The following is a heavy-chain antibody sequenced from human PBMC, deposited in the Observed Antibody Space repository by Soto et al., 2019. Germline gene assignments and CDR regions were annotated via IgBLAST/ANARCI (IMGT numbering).Heavy chain of an antibody. CDR3: ARDRVRSGYYTWGPVYYYYGMDV. J-gene: IGHJ6*02. D-gene: IGHD3-3*01. CDR1: GDSVSSNSAA. V-gene: IGHV6-1*01. Sequence: SQTLSLTCAISGDSVSSNSAAWNWIRQSPSRGLEWLGRTYYRSKWYNDYAVSVKSRITVNPDTSKNQFSLQLNSVTPEDTAVYYCARDRVRSGYYTWGPVYYYYGMDVWGQGTTVTVSS. CDR2: TYYRSKWYN.